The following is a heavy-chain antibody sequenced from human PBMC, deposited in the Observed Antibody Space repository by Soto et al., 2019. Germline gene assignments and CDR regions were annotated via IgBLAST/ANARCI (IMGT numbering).Heavy chain of an antibody. CDR1: GGTFSSYT. CDR3: ARENYDSYYYYYMDV. J-gene: IGHJ6*03. Sequence: SVKVSCKASGGTFSSYTISWVRQAPGQGLEWMGRIIPILGIANYAQKFQGRVTITADKSTSTAYMELSSLRSEDTAVYYCARENYDSYYYYYMDVWGKGTTVTVSS. V-gene: IGHV1-69*04. D-gene: IGHD3-3*01. CDR2: IIPILGIA.